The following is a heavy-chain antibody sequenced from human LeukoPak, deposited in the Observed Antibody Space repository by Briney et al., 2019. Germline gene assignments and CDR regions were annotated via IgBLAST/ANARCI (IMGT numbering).Heavy chain of an antibody. CDR1: GFTFSSYT. D-gene: IGHD1-1*01. Sequence: GGSLRLSCAASGFTFSSYTMHWVRQIPGERPEWVSSISGDTTYIYYADSVKGRFTISRDNTNTSLFLQMNGLRAEDTATYFCARRGTDASFSFFDVWGQGTMVTVSS. J-gene: IGHJ3*01. CDR3: ARRGTDASFSFFDV. CDR2: ISGDTTYI. V-gene: IGHV3-21*01.